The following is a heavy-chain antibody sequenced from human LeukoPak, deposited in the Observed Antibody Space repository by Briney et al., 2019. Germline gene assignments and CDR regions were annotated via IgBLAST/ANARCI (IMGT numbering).Heavy chain of an antibody. CDR3: ARDLNYFDY. Sequence: GGSLRLSCAASGFTFSSFWMTWVRQAPGKGLEWVANIKQDGSEKYYVDSVRGRFTISRDNATNSLYLQMNSLRAEDTAVYDCARDLNYFDYWGQGTLVTVSS. CDR2: IKQDGSEK. CDR1: GFTFSSFW. V-gene: IGHV3-7*01. J-gene: IGHJ4*02.